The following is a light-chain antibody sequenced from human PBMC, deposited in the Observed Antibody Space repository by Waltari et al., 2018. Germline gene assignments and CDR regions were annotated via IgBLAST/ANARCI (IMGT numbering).Light chain of an antibody. CDR1: QTVITY. V-gene: IGKV1-39*01. CDR2: AAS. Sequence: LSASVGDRVIITCRASQTVITYLSWYQQKPGEAPNLLIYAASDLRSGVPSRFSGSGSGTDFTLTISSLQPEDFATYFCQETYSPRLTFGGGTKVDVK. J-gene: IGKJ4*01. CDR3: QETYSPRLT.